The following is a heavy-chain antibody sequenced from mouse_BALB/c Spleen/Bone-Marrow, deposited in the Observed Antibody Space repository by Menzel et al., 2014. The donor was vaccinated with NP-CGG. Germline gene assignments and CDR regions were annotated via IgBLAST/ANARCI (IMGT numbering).Heavy chain of an antibody. D-gene: IGHD2-14*01. CDR2: ISSGGGNT. CDR3: VRREYDDYFDY. J-gene: IGHJ2*01. CDR1: GFTFDSYN. V-gene: IGHV5-9*03. Sequence: EVQGVESGGGLVTPGGSLKLSCAASGFTFDSYNMSWVRQTPEKRLEWVATISSGGGNTYYPDSVKGRFTISRDNAKNNLYLQMSSLRSEDTALYYCVRREYDDYFDYWGLGTTLTVSS.